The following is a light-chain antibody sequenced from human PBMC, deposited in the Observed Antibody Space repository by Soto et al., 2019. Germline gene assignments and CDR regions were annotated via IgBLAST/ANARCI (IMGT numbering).Light chain of an antibody. V-gene: IGLV1-51*01. Sequence: QSVLTQPPSVSATPGQKVTISCSGSSFNIGNNYVSWYQQLPGTAPKLLIYDNNKRPSGIPDRFSGSKSVTSATLDISGLRSEDEADYYCAAWDDSLSNVIFGGGTKLTVL. CDR3: AAWDDSLSNVI. J-gene: IGLJ2*01. CDR2: DNN. CDR1: SFNIGNNY.